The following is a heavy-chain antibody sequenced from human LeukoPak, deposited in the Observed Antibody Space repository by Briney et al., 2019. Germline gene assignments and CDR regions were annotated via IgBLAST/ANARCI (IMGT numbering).Heavy chain of an antibody. Sequence: GASVKVSCEASGYTFTSYAMHWVRQAPGQRLEWMGWINAGNGNTKYSQKFQGRVTITRDTSASTAYMELSSLRSEDTAVYYCARDRGAAGPRWYFDYWGQGTLVTVSS. D-gene: IGHD6-13*01. CDR3: ARDRGAAGPRWYFDY. CDR2: INAGNGNT. V-gene: IGHV1-3*01. CDR1: GYTFTSYA. J-gene: IGHJ4*02.